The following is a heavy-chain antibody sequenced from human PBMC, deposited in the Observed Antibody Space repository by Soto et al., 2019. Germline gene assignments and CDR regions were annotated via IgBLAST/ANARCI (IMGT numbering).Heavy chain of an antibody. J-gene: IGHJ5*02. D-gene: IGHD3-3*01. CDR1: GGSISSSSYY. Sequence: SETLSLTCTVSGGSISSSSYYWGWIRQPPGKGLEWIGSIYYSGSTYYNPSLKSRVTISVDTSKNQFSLKLSSVTAADTAVYYCARVVGITIFGVVIQDSGNWFDPWGQGTLVTVSS. CDR3: ARVVGITIFGVVIQDSGNWFDP. CDR2: IYYSGST. V-gene: IGHV4-39*01.